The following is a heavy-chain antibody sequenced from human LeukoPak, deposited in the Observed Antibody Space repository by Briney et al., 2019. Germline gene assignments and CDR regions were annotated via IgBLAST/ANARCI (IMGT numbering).Heavy chain of an antibody. CDR1: GGSISTYY. D-gene: IGHD4-17*01. CDR3: ARDYGDYDWFDP. Sequence: SETLSLTCTVSGGSISTYYWSWLRQPAGKGLEWIGRVYTSGSTNYNPSLKSRVTMSVDTSKNQFSLKLSSVTAADTAVYFCARDYGDYDWFDPWGQGTLVTVSS. J-gene: IGHJ5*02. V-gene: IGHV4-4*07. CDR2: VYTSGST.